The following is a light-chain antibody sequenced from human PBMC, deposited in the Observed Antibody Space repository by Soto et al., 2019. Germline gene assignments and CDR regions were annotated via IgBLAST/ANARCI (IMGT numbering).Light chain of an antibody. V-gene: IGKV3-20*01. CDR1: QGISSSY. CDR2: GAS. Sequence: EVVLTQFPGTLSLSPGERATLSCRASQGISSSYLAWYQEKPGQAPRLLIYGASSRATGIPDRFSGGGSGTDFTLTISRLEPEDFAVYYCQHYGTSPRTFGQGTKVEIK. J-gene: IGKJ1*01. CDR3: QHYGTSPRT.